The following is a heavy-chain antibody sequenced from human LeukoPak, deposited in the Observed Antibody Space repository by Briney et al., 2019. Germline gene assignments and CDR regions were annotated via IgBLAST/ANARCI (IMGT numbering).Heavy chain of an antibody. J-gene: IGHJ4*01. CDR1: GFTFSSYE. CDR2: ISSSGSTI. D-gene: IGHD2-15*01. Sequence: PGGSLRLSCAASGFTFSSYEMNWVRQAPGKGLEWVSYISSSGSTIYYADSVKGRFTISRDNSRDTVYLQMDGLRAEDTAVYYCARDWSRCTSPSCDDGGFDSWGHGTLVTVSS. V-gene: IGHV3-48*03. CDR3: ARDWSRCTSPSCDDGGFDS.